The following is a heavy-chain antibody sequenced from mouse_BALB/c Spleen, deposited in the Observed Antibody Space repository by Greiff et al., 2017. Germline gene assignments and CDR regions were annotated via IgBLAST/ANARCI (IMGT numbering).Heavy chain of an antibody. CDR2: IYPGDGDT. CDR1: GYAFSSYW. V-gene: IGHV1-80*01. J-gene: IGHJ3*01. D-gene: IGHD3-3*01. Sequence: VQLQQSGAELVRPGSSVKISCKASGYAFSSYWMNWVKQRPGQGLEWIGQIYPGDGDTNYNGKFKGKATLTADKSSSTAYMQLSSLTSEDSAVYFCAREGGTAYWGQGTLVTVSA. CDR3: AREGGTAY.